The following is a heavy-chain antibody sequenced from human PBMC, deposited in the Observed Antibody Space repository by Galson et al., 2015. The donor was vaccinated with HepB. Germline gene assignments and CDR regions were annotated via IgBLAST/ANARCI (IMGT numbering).Heavy chain of an antibody. V-gene: IGHV3-33*08. D-gene: IGHD6-13*01. Sequence: LRLSCAASGFTFSNYDMHWVRQAPGKGLEWVAVIWYDATDKDYVDSVKGRFTISRDNSKNTLFLQMNSLRVDDTAVYYCARKGSSWAIDYWGQGTLVTVSS. CDR1: GFTFSNYD. CDR2: IWYDATDK. CDR3: ARKGSSWAIDY. J-gene: IGHJ4*02.